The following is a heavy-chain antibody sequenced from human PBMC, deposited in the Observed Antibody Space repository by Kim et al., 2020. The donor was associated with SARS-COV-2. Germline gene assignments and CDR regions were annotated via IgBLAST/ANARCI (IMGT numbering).Heavy chain of an antibody. CDR2: K. J-gene: IGHJ6*02. CDR3: ARDLSGYSGRDV. V-gene: IGHV3-33*01. D-gene: IGHD3-10*01. Sequence: KYNTGSVKSRCNITRDNSKNTRYLRVNSLRAEDTAVYYCARDLSGYSGRDVWGQGTTVTVSS.